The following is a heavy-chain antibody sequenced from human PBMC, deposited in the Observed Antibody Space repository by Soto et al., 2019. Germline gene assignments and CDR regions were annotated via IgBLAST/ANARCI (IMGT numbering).Heavy chain of an antibody. D-gene: IGHD1-26*01. Sequence: QVQLVQSGAEVKKPGASVKVSCKASGYTFTSYGISWVRQAPGQGLEWMGWISAYNGNTNYAQKLQGRVTMATDTSTSTAYMELRSLRSDDTAVYYCARDALRLSPVGRPGDYWGQGTLVTVSS. J-gene: IGHJ4*02. V-gene: IGHV1-18*04. CDR3: ARDALRLSPVGRPGDY. CDR1: GYTFTSYG. CDR2: ISAYNGNT.